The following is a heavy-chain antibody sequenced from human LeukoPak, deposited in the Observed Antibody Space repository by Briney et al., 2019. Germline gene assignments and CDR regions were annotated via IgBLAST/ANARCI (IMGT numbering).Heavy chain of an antibody. CDR1: GYTFTSYD. V-gene: IGHV1-8*01. J-gene: IGHJ5*02. Sequence: ASVKVSCKASGYTFTSYDINWVRQATGQGLEWMGWMNTNSGNTGYAQKFQGRVTMTRNTSISTAYMELSSLRSEDTAVYYCARSAAAGIHYWFDPWGQGTLVTVSS. CDR2: MNTNSGNT. D-gene: IGHD6-13*01. CDR3: ARSAAAGIHYWFDP.